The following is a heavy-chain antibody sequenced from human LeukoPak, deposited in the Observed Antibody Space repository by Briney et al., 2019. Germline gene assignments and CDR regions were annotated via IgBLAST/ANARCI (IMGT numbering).Heavy chain of an antibody. CDR3: ARGGIVGATYFDY. V-gene: IGHV1-69*05. CDR1: GGTFSSYA. Sequence: SVKVSCKASGGTFSSYAISWVRQAPGQGLEWMGRIIPIFGTANYAQKFQGRVTITTDESTSTAYMELSSLRSEDTAVYYCARGGIVGATYFDYWGQGTLVTVPS. CDR2: IIPIFGTA. D-gene: IGHD1-26*01. J-gene: IGHJ4*02.